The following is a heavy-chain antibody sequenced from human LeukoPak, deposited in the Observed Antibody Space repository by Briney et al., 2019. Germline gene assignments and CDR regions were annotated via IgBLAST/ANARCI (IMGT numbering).Heavy chain of an antibody. Sequence: GSLRLSCAASGFTFSSYSMNWVRQAPGKGLEWVSSISSSSSYIYYADSVKGRFTISRDNAKNSLYLQMNSLRAEDTAVYYCARNSEYCSSTSCPTAADAFDIWGQGTMVTVSS. CDR3: ARNSEYCSSTSCPTAADAFDI. CDR2: ISSSSSYI. CDR1: GFTFSSYS. J-gene: IGHJ3*02. D-gene: IGHD2-2*01. V-gene: IGHV3-21*01.